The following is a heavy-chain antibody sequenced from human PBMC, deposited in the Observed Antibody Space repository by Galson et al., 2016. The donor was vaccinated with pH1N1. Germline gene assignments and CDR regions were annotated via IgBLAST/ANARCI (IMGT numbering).Heavy chain of an antibody. CDR1: GYSFTSYW. V-gene: IGHV5-51*03. D-gene: IGHD3-10*01. CDR2: VYPGDSDT. CDR3: ARLRGGITVVREDYFDL. Sequence: QSGAEVKKPGESLKISCRGSGYSFTSYWIAWVRQKPGKGLEWMGIVYPGDSDTRYSPSFRGLFTFSADKSIGTAYLQWSSLEASDTAIYYCARLRGGITVVREDYFDLWGQGTLVTVSP. J-gene: IGHJ4*02.